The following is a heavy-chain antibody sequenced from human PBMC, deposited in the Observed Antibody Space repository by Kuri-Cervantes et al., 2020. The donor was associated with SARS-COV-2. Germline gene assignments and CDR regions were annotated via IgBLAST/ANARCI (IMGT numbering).Heavy chain of an antibody. D-gene: IGHD6-13*01. J-gene: IGHJ4*02. CDR3: ARSRRQQGIDY. CDR1: GYTFTSYG. V-gene: IGHV7-4-1*02. CDR2: INTYTGNP. Sequence: ASVKVSCKASGYTFTSYGISWVRQAPGQGLEWMGWINTYTGNPTYAQGFTGRSVFSLDTSVSTAYLQISSLKAEDTAVYYCARSRRQQGIDYWGQGTLVTVSS.